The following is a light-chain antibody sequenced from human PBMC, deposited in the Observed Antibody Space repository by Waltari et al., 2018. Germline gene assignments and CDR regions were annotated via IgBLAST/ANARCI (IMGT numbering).Light chain of an antibody. V-gene: IGLV6-57*01. CDR2: EDD. CDR3: QSYDSSSVV. J-gene: IGLJ2*01. CDR1: SGTFAAAY. Sequence: FMLTQPHSVSGSPGKTVTIPCTRSSGTFAAAYVQWYQQRPGSSPITVIYEDDKRTSGVPDRFSGSVDMSTNSASLTISGLKPEDEADYFCQSYDSSSVVFGGGTKLTVL.